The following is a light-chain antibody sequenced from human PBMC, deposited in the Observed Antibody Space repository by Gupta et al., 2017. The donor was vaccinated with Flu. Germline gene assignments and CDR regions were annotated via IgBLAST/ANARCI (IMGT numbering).Light chain of an antibody. CDR2: SDN. CDR3: ATWDDSLRVV. V-gene: IGLV1-47*02. J-gene: IGLJ2*01. CDR1: VSNIGGNY. Sequence: QMVTISWSGIVSNIGGNYVYWYQHLPGTAPKLLIYSDNQRPSGVPDRFSGSKSGTSASLAISGLRSEDEADYYCATWDDSLRVVFGGGTKLTVL.